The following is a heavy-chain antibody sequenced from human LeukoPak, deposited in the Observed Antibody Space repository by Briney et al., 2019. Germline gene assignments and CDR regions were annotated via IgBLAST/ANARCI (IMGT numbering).Heavy chain of an antibody. V-gene: IGHV4-39*07. CDR2: IYYSGST. J-gene: IGHJ3*02. Sequence: SETLSLTCTVSGGSISSSSYYWGWIRQPPGKGLEWIGSIYYSGSTYYNPSLKSRVTISVDTSKNQFSLKLSSVTAADTAVYYCARLISPDAFDIWGQGTMVTVSS. D-gene: IGHD2/OR15-2a*01. CDR1: GGSISSSSYY. CDR3: ARLISPDAFDI.